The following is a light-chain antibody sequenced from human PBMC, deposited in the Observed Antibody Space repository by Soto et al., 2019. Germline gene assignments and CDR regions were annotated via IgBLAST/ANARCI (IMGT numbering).Light chain of an antibody. CDR1: QSVSTW. Sequence: ESQMTQSPSTLAASVGDRVTITCRASQSVSTWLAWYQQKPGKPPKLLIYKESILQSGVSSRFSGSGSGTDFTLTISGLQPDDFATYYCQQYDRYPVTFGGGTKVEVK. CDR2: KES. V-gene: IGKV1-5*03. CDR3: QQYDRYPVT. J-gene: IGKJ4*01.